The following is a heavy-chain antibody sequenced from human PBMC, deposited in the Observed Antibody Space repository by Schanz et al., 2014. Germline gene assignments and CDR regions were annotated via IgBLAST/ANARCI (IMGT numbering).Heavy chain of an antibody. J-gene: IGHJ5*02. CDR3: ARVRYCSTASCLHDNWFDP. CDR2: IIPSLGLA. D-gene: IGHD2-2*01. CDR1: GGTFSSYT. V-gene: IGHV1-69*02. Sequence: QVHLVQSGAEVKKPGSSVKVSCKASGGTFSSYTINWVRQAPGQGLEWMGRIIPSLGLAKYEQKFQGRVTNTADKSTSTAYMDLSSLRPEDTAVYYCARVRYCSTASCLHDNWFDPWGQGTLVIVSS.